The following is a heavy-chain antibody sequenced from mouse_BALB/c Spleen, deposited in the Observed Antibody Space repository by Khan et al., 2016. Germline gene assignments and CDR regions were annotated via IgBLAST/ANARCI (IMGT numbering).Heavy chain of an antibody. Sequence: QVQLQQSGAELMKPGASVKISCKATGYTFSSYWIEWVKQRPGRGLEWIGEILPGSGSTNYNEKFKGKATFTADTSSNTAYMQLSSLTSEDSAVYYCARLVSVGGTIMDYWGQGTSVTVSS. V-gene: IGHV1-9*01. CDR1: GYTFSSYW. CDR2: ILPGSGST. D-gene: IGHD1-1*01. J-gene: IGHJ4*01. CDR3: ARLVSVGGTIMDY.